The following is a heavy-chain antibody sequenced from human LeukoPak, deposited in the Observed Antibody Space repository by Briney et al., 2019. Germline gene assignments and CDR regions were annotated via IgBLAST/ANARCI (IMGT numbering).Heavy chain of an antibody. V-gene: IGHV3-48*03. CDR3: AKQGRDWLRDYYYYMDV. CDR2: ISSSGSTI. J-gene: IGHJ6*03. Sequence: PGGSLRLSCAASGFTFSSYEMNWVRQAPGEGREWVSYISSSGSTIYYADSVKGRFTISRDNAKNSLYLQMNSLRAEDTAVYYCAKQGRDWLRDYYYYMDVWGKGTTVTISS. CDR1: GFTFSSYE. D-gene: IGHD3-9*01.